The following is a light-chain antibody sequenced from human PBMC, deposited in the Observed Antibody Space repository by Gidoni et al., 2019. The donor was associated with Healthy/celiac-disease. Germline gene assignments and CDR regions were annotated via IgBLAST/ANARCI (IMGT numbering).Light chain of an antibody. J-gene: IGKJ1*01. CDR3: QQSYSTPPT. CDR2: AAS. V-gene: IGKV1-39*01. Sequence: DIQMTQSPSSLSASVGDRVTITFRASQSISSYLNWYQQKPVKAPKLLIYAASSLQSGVPSRFSGSGSGTDFTLTISSLQPEDFATYYCQQSYSTPPTFGQGTKVEIK. CDR1: QSISSY.